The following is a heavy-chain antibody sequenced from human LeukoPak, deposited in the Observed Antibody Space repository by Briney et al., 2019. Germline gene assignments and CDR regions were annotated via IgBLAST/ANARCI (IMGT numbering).Heavy chain of an antibody. Sequence: PVGSLRLSCAASGFTFNNYAVSWVRQAPGKGLEWVSLIRGSTYYADSVKGRFTISRDNSQKTVYLQMNSLRAEDTALYYCAKDLGGSTDYWGQGTLVTVSS. CDR2: IRGST. J-gene: IGHJ4*02. CDR3: AKDLGGSTDY. D-gene: IGHD5-12*01. CDR1: GFTFNNYA. V-gene: IGHV3-23*01.